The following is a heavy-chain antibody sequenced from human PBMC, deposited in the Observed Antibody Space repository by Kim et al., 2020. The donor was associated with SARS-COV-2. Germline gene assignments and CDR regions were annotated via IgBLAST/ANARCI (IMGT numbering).Heavy chain of an antibody. V-gene: IGHV3-23*01. CDR2: ISASGRRT. J-gene: IGHJ4*01. Sequence: GGSLRLSCSASGLTFSTYPMTWVRQAPGKGLEWVSGISASGRRTFYADSVKGRFTISRENSRNTLFLQMTSLSADDTAVYYCAKVEVLGEYNYGCDFWG. CDR3: AKVEVLGEYNYGCDF. CDR1: GLTFSTYP. D-gene: IGHD1-20*01.